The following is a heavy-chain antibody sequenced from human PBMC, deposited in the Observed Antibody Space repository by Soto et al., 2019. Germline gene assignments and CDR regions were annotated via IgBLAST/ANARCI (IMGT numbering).Heavy chain of an antibody. CDR2: ISGTGDSS. V-gene: IGHV3-23*01. J-gene: IGHJ4*02. CDR3: AKDNGNYGSGSFSH. Sequence: EVQLLESGGGLVQPGGSLRLSCAASGFTFGSYAMSWVRQAPGKGLEWVSLISGTGDSSEYANSVKGRFTISRDYSKTTVFLQMNSLRAEDTAVYFCAKDNGNYGSGSFSHWGQGTRVTVSS. CDR1: GFTFGSYA. D-gene: IGHD3-10*01.